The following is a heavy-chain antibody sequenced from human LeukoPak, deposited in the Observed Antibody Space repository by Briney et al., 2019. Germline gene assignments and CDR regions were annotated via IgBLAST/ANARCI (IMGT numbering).Heavy chain of an antibody. CDR1: GFTFSSYG. D-gene: IGHD3-16*02. J-gene: IGHJ4*02. CDR2: ISYDGSNK. V-gene: IGHV3-30*18. CDR3: AKDRSTITVCDY. Sequence: PGGSLRLSCAASGFTFSSYGMPWVRQAPGKGLEWVAVISYDGSNKYYADSVKGRFTISRDNSKNTLYLQMNSLRAEDTAVYYCAKDRSTITVCDYCGQGTLVTVSS.